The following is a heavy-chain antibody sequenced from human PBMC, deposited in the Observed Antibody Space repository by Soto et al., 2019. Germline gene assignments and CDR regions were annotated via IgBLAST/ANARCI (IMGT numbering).Heavy chain of an antibody. CDR1: GFTFSSYA. V-gene: IGHV3-23*01. Sequence: GGSLRLSCAASGFTFSSYAMSWVRQAPGKGLEWVSAISGSGGSTYYADSVKGRFTISRDNSKNTLYLQMNSLRAEDTAVYYWAKDKGDYVEITVDYWGQGTLVTVSS. CDR3: AKDKGDYVEITVDY. D-gene: IGHD4-17*01. CDR2: ISGSGGST. J-gene: IGHJ4*02.